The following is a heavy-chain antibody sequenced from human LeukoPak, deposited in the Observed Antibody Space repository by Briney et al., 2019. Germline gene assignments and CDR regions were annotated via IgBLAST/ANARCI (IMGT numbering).Heavy chain of an antibody. V-gene: IGHV4-38-2*01. CDR2: IFHSGST. CDR1: GYSISRGYY. Sequence: SETLSLTCAVSGYSISRGYYWGWIRQPPGKGLEWIGSIFHSGSTYYNPSLKSRVNMSVDTSKNQISLKLSSVTAADTAVYYCARASGSYGSGSYYYYGMDVWGKGTTVTVSS. CDR3: ARASGSYGSGSYYYYGMDV. D-gene: IGHD3-10*01. J-gene: IGHJ6*04.